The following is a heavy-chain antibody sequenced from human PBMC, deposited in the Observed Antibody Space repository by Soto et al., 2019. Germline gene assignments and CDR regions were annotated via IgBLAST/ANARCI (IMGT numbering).Heavy chain of an antibody. V-gene: IGHV3-23*01. CDR2: IRESGSKI. CDR3: AQAGELHYDFWSGYRSVDS. Sequence: EVQLLDSGGGLVQPGGSLRLSCAASGFIFRSNAMSWVRQAPGKGLEWVSGIRESGSKIYYADSVKGRFTTSGENSKNMLFLQMNTLRAEDTAVYYCAQAGELHYDFWSGYRSVDSWGQGTLVTVSS. CDR1: GFIFRSNA. D-gene: IGHD3-3*01. J-gene: IGHJ4*02.